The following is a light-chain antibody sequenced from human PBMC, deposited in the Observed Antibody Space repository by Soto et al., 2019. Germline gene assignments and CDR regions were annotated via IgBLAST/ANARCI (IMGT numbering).Light chain of an antibody. CDR2: AAS. V-gene: IGKV1-27*01. CDR3: QKYNSAPWT. Sequence: DIQMTQSPSSLSASVGDRVTITCRASQDISSYLAWYQQKPGKVPELLIYAASTLQSGVPSRFSGSGSGTDFTRTSSSLQPEDVATYYCQKYNSAPWTVGQGTKVEIK. J-gene: IGKJ1*01. CDR1: QDISSY.